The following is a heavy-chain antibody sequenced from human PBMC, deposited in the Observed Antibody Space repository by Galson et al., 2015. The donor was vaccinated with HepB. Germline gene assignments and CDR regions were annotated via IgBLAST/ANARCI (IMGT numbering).Heavy chain of an antibody. J-gene: IGHJ3*02. CDR2: ISGSGGST. CDR1: GFTFSSYA. V-gene: IGHV3-23*01. CDR3: AKRGLIVVVPAAIIDI. Sequence: SLRLSCAASGFTFSSYAMSWVRQAPGEGLEWVSAISGSGGSTYYADSVKGRFTISRDNSKNTLYLQMNSLRAEDTAVYYCAKRGLIVVVPAAIIDIWGQGTMVTVSS. D-gene: IGHD2-2*01.